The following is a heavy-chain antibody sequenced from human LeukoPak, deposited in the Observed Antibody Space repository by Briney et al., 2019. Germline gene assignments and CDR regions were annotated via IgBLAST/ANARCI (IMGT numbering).Heavy chain of an antibody. CDR2: IKQDGSEK. CDR1: RFTFSSYW. J-gene: IGHJ4*02. D-gene: IGHD5-12*01. CDR3: ARARGGYDFDY. Sequence: GGSLRLSCAASRFTFSSYWMSWVRQAPGKGLEWVANIKQDGSEKYYVDSVRGRFTISRDNAKNSLYLQLNSLRAEDTAVYYCARARGGYDFDYWGQGTLVTVSS. V-gene: IGHV3-7*03.